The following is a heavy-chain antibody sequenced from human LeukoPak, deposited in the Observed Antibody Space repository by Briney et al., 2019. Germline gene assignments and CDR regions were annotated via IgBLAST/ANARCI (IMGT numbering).Heavy chain of an antibody. CDR1: GGSFSGYY. Sequence: SETLSLTCAVYGGSFSGYYWSWIRQPPGKGLEWIGEINHSGSTNYNPSLKSRVTISVDTSKNQFSLKLSSVTAADTAVYYCARGRGDFWSGYDYYYMDVWGKGTTVTVSS. J-gene: IGHJ6*03. V-gene: IGHV4-34*01. D-gene: IGHD3-3*01. CDR3: ARGRGDFWSGYDYYYMDV. CDR2: INHSGST.